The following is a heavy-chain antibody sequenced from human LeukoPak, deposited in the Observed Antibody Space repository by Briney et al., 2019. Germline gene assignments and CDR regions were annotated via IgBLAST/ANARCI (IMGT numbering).Heavy chain of an antibody. CDR1: GFTVSTNQ. CDR2: IYSDGST. Sequence: GGSLRLSCAASGFTVSTNQMGWVRQAPGKGLEWVSSIYSDGSTFHADSVRGRFTISRDNSKNTVYLQMNSLRDEDTAVYYCAFGPTWTGLFQHWGPGTLVTVSS. V-gene: IGHV3-53*01. D-gene: IGHD3-16*01. CDR3: AFGPTWTGLFQH. J-gene: IGHJ1*01.